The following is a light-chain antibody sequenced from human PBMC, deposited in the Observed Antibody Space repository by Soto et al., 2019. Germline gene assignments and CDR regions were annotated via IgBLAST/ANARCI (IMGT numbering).Light chain of an antibody. V-gene: IGLV1-40*01. J-gene: IGLJ1*01. CDR1: SSNIGAGYD. Sequence: VLTQPPSVSGAPGQRVTISCTGSSSNIGAGYDVHWYQQLPGTAPKLLIYGNSNRPSGVPDRFSGSKSGTSASLAITGLQAEDEADYYCQSYDSSLSGYVFGTGTKGTVL. CDR2: GNS. CDR3: QSYDSSLSGYV.